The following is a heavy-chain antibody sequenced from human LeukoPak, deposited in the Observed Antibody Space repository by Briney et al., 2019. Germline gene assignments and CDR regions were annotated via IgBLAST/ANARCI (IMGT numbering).Heavy chain of an antibody. CDR3: ARDRPGIVVVPAAPDY. D-gene: IGHD2-2*01. V-gene: IGHV1-69*05. J-gene: IGHJ4*02. Sequence: ASVKVSCKASGDIFNSYSISWVRQAPGQGLEWMGGIIPMFGSANYAQKFQGRVTITTDQSTTAAYMELSRLTSDDTAVYYCARDRPGIVVVPAAPDYWGQGTLVTVSS. CDR2: IIPMFGSA. CDR1: GDIFNSYS.